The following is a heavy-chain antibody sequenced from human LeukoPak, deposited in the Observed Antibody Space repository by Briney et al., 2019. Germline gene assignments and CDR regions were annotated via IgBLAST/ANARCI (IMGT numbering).Heavy chain of an antibody. CDR1: GFTFSSYV. CDR2: ITSSGGNT. D-gene: IGHD6-13*01. CDR3: AKRRQYSSTPFHFDY. J-gene: IGHJ4*02. V-gene: IGHV3-23*01. Sequence: GGSLRLSCAASGFTFSSYVMSWVRQAPGKGLEWVSTITSSGGNTYYADSVKGRFTISRDNFKNTLYLHMDSLRVEDTALYYCAKRRQYSSTPFHFDYWGQGTLITVSS.